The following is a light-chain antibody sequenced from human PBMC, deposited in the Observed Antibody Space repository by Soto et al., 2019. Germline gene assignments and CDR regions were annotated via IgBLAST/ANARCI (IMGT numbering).Light chain of an antibody. CDR1: FSNIGSNF. V-gene: IGLV1-47*01. CDR3: AAWDDSLSGVV. J-gene: IGLJ3*02. Sequence: QSVLTQPPSASGTPGQTVTISCSGRFSNIGSNFICWYQQLPGTAPKLLIYRNNERPSGVPDRFSASKSGTSASLAISGLRSEDEADYHCAAWDDSLSGVVFGGGTKLTVL. CDR2: RNN.